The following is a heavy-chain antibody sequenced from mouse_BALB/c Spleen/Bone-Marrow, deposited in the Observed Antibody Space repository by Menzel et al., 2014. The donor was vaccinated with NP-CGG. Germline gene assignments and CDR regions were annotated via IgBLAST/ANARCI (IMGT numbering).Heavy chain of an antibody. CDR1: GFNIKDTY. D-gene: IGHD1-3*01. CDR2: IDPANGNT. J-gene: IGHJ1*01. V-gene: IGHV14-3*02. CDR3: ARQEFAIYWYFDV. Sequence: VQLQQSGAELVKPGVSVKLSCSASGFNIKDTYMRWVKQRPEQGLEWIGRIDPANGNTKYDPKFQDKATITADTSSNTVDLQLSSLTFEDTAVYYCARQEFAIYWYFDVWGAATTVNISS.